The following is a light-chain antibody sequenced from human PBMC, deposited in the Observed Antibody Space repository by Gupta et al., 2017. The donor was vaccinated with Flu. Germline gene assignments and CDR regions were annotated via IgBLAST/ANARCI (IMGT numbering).Light chain of an antibody. CDR1: QSVASGN. V-gene: IGKV3-20*01. Sequence: EIVLTQSPGTLSLSPGERATLSCRASQSVASGNIAWYQQKPGQAPRLLIYGASSRATGIPDRFSGSGSGTEFTLTISMLEPEDFAVFYCQQYGSSPLTFGGGTKVEIK. CDR3: QQYGSSPLT. CDR2: GAS. J-gene: IGKJ4*01.